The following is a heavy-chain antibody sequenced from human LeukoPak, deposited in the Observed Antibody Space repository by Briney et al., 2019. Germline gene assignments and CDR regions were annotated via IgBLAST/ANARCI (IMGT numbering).Heavy chain of an antibody. D-gene: IGHD1-1*01. V-gene: IGHV1-18*01. CDR2: ISAYNGHT. CDR1: GYTFTSYG. CDR3: AKVQLELYYFDY. Sequence: ASVKVSCKASGYTFTSYGINWVRQAPGQGLEWMGWISAYNGHTNYAQKLQGRVTMTTDTSTSTAYMELRSLRSDDTAVYYCAKVQLELYYFDYWGQGTLVTVSS. J-gene: IGHJ4*02.